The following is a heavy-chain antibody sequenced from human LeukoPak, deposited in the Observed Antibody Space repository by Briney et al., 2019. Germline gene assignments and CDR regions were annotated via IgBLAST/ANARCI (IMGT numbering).Heavy chain of an antibody. Sequence: GGSLRLSCAASGFTFSSYGMNWVRQAPGKGLEWVSSISSSSSYIYYADSVKGRFTISRDNAKKSLYLKMNSLRAEDTAVYYCARDQVNDYGDDTEFDYWGQGTLVTVS. V-gene: IGHV3-21*01. J-gene: IGHJ4*02. CDR1: GFTFSSYG. CDR3: ARDQVNDYGDDTEFDY. CDR2: ISSSSSYI. D-gene: IGHD4-17*01.